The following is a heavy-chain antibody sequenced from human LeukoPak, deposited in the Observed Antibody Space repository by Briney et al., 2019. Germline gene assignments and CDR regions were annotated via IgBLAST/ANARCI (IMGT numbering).Heavy chain of an antibody. CDR1: GGTFSSYA. D-gene: IGHD6-19*01. V-gene: IGHV1-69*04. Sequence: SVKVSCKASGGTFSSYAISWVRQAPGQGLEWMGRIIPILGIANYAQKFQGRVTITADKSTSTAYMELSSLRSEDTAVYYCARDEAYSSGWFDYWGQGTLVTVSS. J-gene: IGHJ4*02. CDR2: IIPILGIA. CDR3: ARDEAYSSGWFDY.